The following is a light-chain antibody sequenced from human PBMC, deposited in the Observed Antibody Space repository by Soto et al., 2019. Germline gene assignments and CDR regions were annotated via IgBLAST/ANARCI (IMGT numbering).Light chain of an antibody. Sequence: ESVLTQSPGTLSLSPGERATLSCRASQSVSSSYLAWYQQKPGQAPRLLIYGASSRATGIPDRFSGSGSGTDFTLTISRLEPEDFAVYYCQQYGSLITFGGGTKVEIK. J-gene: IGKJ4*01. CDR1: QSVSSSY. V-gene: IGKV3-20*01. CDR3: QQYGSLIT. CDR2: GAS.